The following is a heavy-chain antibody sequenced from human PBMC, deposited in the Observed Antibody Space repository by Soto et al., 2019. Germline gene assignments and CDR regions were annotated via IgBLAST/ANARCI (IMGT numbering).Heavy chain of an antibody. D-gene: IGHD6-19*01. Sequence: VASVKVSCKASGGTFSSDAVSWVRQAPGQGLEWMGGLIPILGTTHYAQKFQGRVTITADESTNTAYMELSSLRSDDTAVYYCARASGYVSGWYHDYWGQGTRATVSS. J-gene: IGHJ4*02. CDR3: ARASGYVSGWYHDY. CDR2: LIPILGTT. V-gene: IGHV1-69*13. CDR1: GGTFSSDA.